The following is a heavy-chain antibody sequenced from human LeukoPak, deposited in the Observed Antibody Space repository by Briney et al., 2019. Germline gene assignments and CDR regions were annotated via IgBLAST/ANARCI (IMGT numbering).Heavy chain of an antibody. D-gene: IGHD3-10*02. Sequence: GGSLRLSCAASGFTFSNYAVMWVRQAPGQGLEWVSAITSAGAPRYADSVKGRFTISRDNSKNTLYLQMNSLRAEDTAVYYCARSPMTGGFDYWGQGTLVTVSS. J-gene: IGHJ4*02. CDR3: ARSPMTGGFDY. CDR1: GFTFSNYA. CDR2: ITSAGAP. V-gene: IGHV3-23*01.